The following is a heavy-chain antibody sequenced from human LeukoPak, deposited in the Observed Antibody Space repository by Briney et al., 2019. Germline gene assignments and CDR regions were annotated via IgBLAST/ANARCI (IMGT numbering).Heavy chain of an antibody. D-gene: IGHD3-16*01. CDR1: GGFFSGYY. V-gene: IGHV4-34*01. Sequence: SETLSLTCAVYGGFFSGYYWSWIRQPPGKGLEWIGEINHSGSTNYNPSLKSRVTISVDTSKNQFSLKLSSVTAADTAVYYCARGHLGDLYYFDYWGQGTLVTVSS. CDR2: INHSGST. CDR3: ARGHLGDLYYFDY. J-gene: IGHJ4*02.